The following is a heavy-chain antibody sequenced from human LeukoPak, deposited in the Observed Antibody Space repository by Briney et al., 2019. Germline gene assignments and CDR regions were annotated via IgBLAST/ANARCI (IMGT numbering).Heavy chain of an antibody. D-gene: IGHD6-13*01. J-gene: IGHJ3*02. V-gene: IGHV3-53*01. Sequence: GGSLRLSCAASGFTASSNYMSWVRQAPGKGLEWVSVIYSGGSTYYADSVKGRFTISRDNSKNTLYLQMNSLRAEDTAVYYCAKGRVAAAGRGVAFDIWGQGTMVTVSS. CDR2: IYSGGST. CDR3: AKGRVAAAGRGVAFDI. CDR1: GFTASSNY.